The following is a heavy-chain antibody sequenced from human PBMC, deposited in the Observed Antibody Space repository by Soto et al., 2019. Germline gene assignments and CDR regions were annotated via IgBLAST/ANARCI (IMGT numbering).Heavy chain of an antibody. D-gene: IGHD2-15*01. V-gene: IGHV1-69*01. CDR1: GGTFGRYS. CDR2: TIPIFSTT. J-gene: IGHJ4*02. Sequence: QVQLVQSGAEVKKPGSSVRVSCKASGGTFGRYSISWVRQAPGLGLEWMGGTIPIFSTTNYAQKFQGRLTIIADASTTTAYMELSSLKSDDTAVYYFASNSPYCRGGSCYAYWGQGTLVTVAS. CDR3: ASNSPYCRGGSCYAY.